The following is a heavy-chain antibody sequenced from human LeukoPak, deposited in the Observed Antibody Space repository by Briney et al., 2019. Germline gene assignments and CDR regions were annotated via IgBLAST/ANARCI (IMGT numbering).Heavy chain of an antibody. Sequence: GGFLRLSCAASGFSFSTYWMSWVRQGPGKGLEWVATLWPDGSDKRYVDSVRDRFTISRDNAKNSLYLQMDSLSAEDTAVYYCVKDRPCETCMPMDAWGQGTTVTVSS. CDR2: LWPDGSDK. CDR3: VKDRPCETCMPMDA. CDR1: GFSFSTYW. D-gene: IGHD2-2*01. J-gene: IGHJ6*02. V-gene: IGHV3-7*01.